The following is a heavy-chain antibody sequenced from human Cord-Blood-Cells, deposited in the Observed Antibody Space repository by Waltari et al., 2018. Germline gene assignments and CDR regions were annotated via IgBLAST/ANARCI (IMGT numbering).Heavy chain of an antibody. CDR3: ATIPAGTGDYYYGMDV. V-gene: IGHV1-24*01. Sequence: QVQLVQSGAEVKKPGASVKVSCKVSGYTLTELSMHWVRQAPGKGLEWMGGFDPEDGETIYEQKFQGIVTMTEDTSTDPAYIELSSLRSEETAVYYCATIPAGTGDYYYGMDVWGQGTTVTVSS. D-gene: IGHD6-13*01. CDR2: FDPEDGET. CDR1: GYTLTELS. J-gene: IGHJ6*02.